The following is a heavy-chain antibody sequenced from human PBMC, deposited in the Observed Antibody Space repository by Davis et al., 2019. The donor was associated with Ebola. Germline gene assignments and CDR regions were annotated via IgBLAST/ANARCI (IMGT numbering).Heavy chain of an antibody. CDR3: ARRVVTVTPVDYYYGMDV. D-gene: IGHD4-17*01. V-gene: IGHV4-39*01. CDR2: IYYSGST. Sequence: MPSETLSLTCTVSGGSISSYYWGWIRQPPGKGLEWIGSIYYSGSTYYNPSLKSRVTISVDTSKNQFSLKLSSVTAADTAVYYCARRVVTVTPVDYYYGMDVWGQGTTVTVSS. CDR1: GGSISSYY. J-gene: IGHJ6*02.